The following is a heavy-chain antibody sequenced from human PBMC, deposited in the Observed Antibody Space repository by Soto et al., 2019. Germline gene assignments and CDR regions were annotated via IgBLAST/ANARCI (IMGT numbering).Heavy chain of an antibody. Sequence: GESLKISCRTSGYRFTSYWIAWVRKMPGKGLEWMGIIFPSDSDTRYSPSFQGQVTISADRSTSTVFLQWASLKASDTAVYFCARKDKSGYFNWFDPWGQGTLVTVSS. J-gene: IGHJ5*02. CDR1: GYRFTSYW. D-gene: IGHD3-22*01. CDR3: ARKDKSGYFNWFDP. CDR2: IFPSDSDT. V-gene: IGHV5-51*01.